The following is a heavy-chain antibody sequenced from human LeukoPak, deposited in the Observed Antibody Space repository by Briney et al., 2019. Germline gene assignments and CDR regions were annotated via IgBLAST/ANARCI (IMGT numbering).Heavy chain of an antibody. J-gene: IGHJ4*02. CDR2: ISYVGSNK. V-gene: IGHV3-30*01. D-gene: IGHD6-13*01. Sequence: GRSLRLSCAASGFTFSSYAMHWVRQAPGKGLEWVAVISYVGSNKYYADSVKGRFTISRDNSKNTLYLQMNSLRAEDTAVYYCARDPLIYTIEAAAEDYWGQGTLVTVSS. CDR3: ARDPLIYTIEAAAEDY. CDR1: GFTFSSYA.